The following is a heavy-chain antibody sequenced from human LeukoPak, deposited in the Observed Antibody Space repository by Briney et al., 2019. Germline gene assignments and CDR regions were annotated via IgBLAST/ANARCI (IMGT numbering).Heavy chain of an antibody. Sequence: GASVKVSCTASGYTFTSYGISWVRQAPGQGLEWMGWISAYNGNTNYAQKLQGRVTLTTDTSTSTAYMELRSLRSDDTAVYYCARDSTGTTPFDYWGQGTLVTVSS. D-gene: IGHD1-7*01. CDR3: ARDSTGTTPFDY. J-gene: IGHJ4*02. CDR1: GYTFTSYG. CDR2: ISAYNGNT. V-gene: IGHV1-18*01.